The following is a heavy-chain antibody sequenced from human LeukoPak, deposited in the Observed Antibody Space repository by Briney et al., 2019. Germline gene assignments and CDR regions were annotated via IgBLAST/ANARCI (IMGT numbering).Heavy chain of an antibody. CDR1: GFTFSNAY. D-gene: IGHD5-18*01. J-gene: IGHJ4*02. CDR3: ARGGYSYDPFDY. Sequence: GGSLRLSCAASGFTFSNAYMNWVRQAPGKGLEWVSAISGSGGSTHYADSVKGRFTISRDNSKNTLYLQMNSLRAEDTAVYYCARGGYSYDPFDYWGQGTLVTVSS. V-gene: IGHV3-23*01. CDR2: ISGSGGST.